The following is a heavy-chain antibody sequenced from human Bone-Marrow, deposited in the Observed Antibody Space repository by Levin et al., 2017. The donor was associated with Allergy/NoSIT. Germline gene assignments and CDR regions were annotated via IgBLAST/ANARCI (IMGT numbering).Heavy chain of an antibody. J-gene: IGHJ3*02. CDR2: MNSNSGNT. V-gene: IGHV1-8*01. CDR1: GYTFTSFD. D-gene: IGHD6-13*01. Sequence: PGASVKVSCKASGYTFTSFDINWVRQATGQGLEWMGWMNSNSGNTGYAQKFQGRVAMTRNTSISTAYMELSSLRSEDTAVYYCARGRGAAAGGRSDIWGQGTMVTVSS. CDR3: ARGRGAAAGGRSDI.